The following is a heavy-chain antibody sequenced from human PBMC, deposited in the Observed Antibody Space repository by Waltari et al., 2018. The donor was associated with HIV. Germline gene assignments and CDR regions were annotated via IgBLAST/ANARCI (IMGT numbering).Heavy chain of an antibody. CDR1: GFTFSGPT. CDR3: AKVDTHGYLPYN. V-gene: IGHV3-21*01. CDR2: ISSSGTYR. D-gene: IGHD5-12*01. Sequence: EVQLVESGGGLVKPGGSLRLSCAASGFTFSGPTMNWVRQAPGKGLNWCSAISSSGTYRYYVDSGQGRFTISRDNAKNSLYLQMNRLRVEDTAIYYCAKVDTHGYLPYNWGQGTLVTVSS. J-gene: IGHJ4*02.